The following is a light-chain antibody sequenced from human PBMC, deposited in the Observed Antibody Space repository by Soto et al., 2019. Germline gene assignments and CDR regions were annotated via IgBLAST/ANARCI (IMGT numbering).Light chain of an antibody. CDR2: KAS. CDR1: QTISSW. V-gene: IGKV1-5*03. J-gene: IGKJ3*01. Sequence: DIQMTQSPSTLSGSVGDRVTITCRASQTISSWLAWYQQKPGKAPKLLIYKASTLKSGVPSRFSGSGSGTEFTLTISSLQPDDFATYYCQQLNSYLFTFGPGTKEDIQ. CDR3: QQLNSYLFT.